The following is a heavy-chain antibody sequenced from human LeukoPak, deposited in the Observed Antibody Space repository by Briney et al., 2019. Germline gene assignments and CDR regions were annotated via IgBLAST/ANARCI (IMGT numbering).Heavy chain of an antibody. CDR1: GYTFTSNY. D-gene: IGHD3-10*01. CDR3: ARDLISGSYYHYYYYYMDV. V-gene: IGHV1-46*01. Sequence: ASVTVSCKAFGYTFTSNYMHWVRQAPGQGLEWMGIINPSGGSTSYAQKFQGRVTMTRDMSTSTVYMELSSLRSEDTAVYYCARDLISGSYYHYYYYYMDVWGKGTTVTVSS. J-gene: IGHJ6*03. CDR2: INPSGGST.